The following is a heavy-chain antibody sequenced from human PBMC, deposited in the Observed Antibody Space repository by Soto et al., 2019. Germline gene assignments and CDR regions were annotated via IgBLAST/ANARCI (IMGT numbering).Heavy chain of an antibody. CDR3: ARDRGSEVVTIFGVVTDYPPQRDGMDV. D-gene: IGHD3-3*01. CDR1: GFTFSSYA. V-gene: IGHV3-30-3*01. J-gene: IGHJ6*02. Sequence: GGSLRLSCAASGFTFSSYAMHWVRQAPGKGLEWVAVISYDGSNKYYADSVKGRFTISRDNSKNTLYLQMNSLRAEDTAVYYCARDRGSEVVTIFGVVTDYPPQRDGMDVWGQGTTVTVSS. CDR2: ISYDGSNK.